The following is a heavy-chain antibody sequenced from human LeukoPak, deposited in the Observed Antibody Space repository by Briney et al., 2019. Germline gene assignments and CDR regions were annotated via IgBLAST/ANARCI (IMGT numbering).Heavy chain of an antibody. V-gene: IGHV3-7*01. D-gene: IGHD3-22*01. J-gene: IGHJ4*02. CDR2: IKRDGSEK. Sequence: GGSLRLSCAASGFTFSSYWMSWVRQAPGEGLEWVAKIKRDGSEKNYADSVKGRFTISRDNPKNTLYLQMNSLRAEDTAVYYCARDVSGYFDYWGQGTLVTVSS. CDR1: GFTFSSYW. CDR3: ARDVSGYFDY.